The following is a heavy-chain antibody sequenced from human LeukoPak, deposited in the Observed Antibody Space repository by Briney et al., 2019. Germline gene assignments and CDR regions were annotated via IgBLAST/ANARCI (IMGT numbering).Heavy chain of an antibody. Sequence: PSETLSLTCAVYGGSFSGYYWSWIRQPPGRGLEWIGEINHSGSTNYNPSLKSRVTISVDTSKNQFSLKLSSVTAADTAVYYCARGVGSSWYVLWFDPWGQGTLVTVSS. CDR2: INHSGST. J-gene: IGHJ5*02. CDR1: GGSFSGYY. D-gene: IGHD6-13*01. V-gene: IGHV4-34*01. CDR3: ARGVGSSWYVLWFDP.